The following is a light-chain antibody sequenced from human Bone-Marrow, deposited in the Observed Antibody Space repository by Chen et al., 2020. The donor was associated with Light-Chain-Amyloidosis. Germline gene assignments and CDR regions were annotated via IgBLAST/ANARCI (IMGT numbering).Light chain of an antibody. J-gene: IGLJ2*01. CDR1: DLPTKY. V-gene: IGLV3-25*03. CDR2: RDT. CDR3: QSADSSGTYEVI. Sequence: SYELTHPPSVSVSPGQTARITCSGDDLPTKYAYWYQQKPGQAPVLVIHRDTERPSGISERFSGSSSGTTATLTISGVQAEDDADYHCQSADSSGTYEVIVGGGTKLTVL.